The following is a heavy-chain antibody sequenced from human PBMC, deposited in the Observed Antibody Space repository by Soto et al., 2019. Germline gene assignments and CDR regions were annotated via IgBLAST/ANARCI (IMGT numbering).Heavy chain of an antibody. CDR3: ARLRNTYPVPNWFDP. D-gene: IGHD1-1*01. J-gene: IGHJ5*02. CDR1: GYSFAPYW. V-gene: IGHV5-51*01. CDR2: IYPGDSNT. Sequence: PGESLKISCTGSGYSFAPYWIGWVRQMPGKGLEWMGVIYPGDSNTRYSPSFQGQVTISADKSISTAYLQMKASDTAIYYCARLRNTYPVPNWFDPWGQGTLVTVSS.